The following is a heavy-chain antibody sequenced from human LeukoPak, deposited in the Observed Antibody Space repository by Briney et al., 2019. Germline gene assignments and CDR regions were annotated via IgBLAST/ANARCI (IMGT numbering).Heavy chain of an antibody. J-gene: IGHJ4*02. CDR2: IRSKANSYAT. Sequence: PGGSLRLCCAASGFTFSGSAMHWVRQATGKGLEWVGRIRSKANSYATAYAASVKGRFTISRDDSKNTAYLQMNSLKTEDTAVYYCTRLGYCSSTSCYEGDYWGQGTLVTVSS. D-gene: IGHD2-2*01. CDR3: TRLGYCSSTSCYEGDY. CDR1: GFTFSGSA. V-gene: IGHV3-73*01.